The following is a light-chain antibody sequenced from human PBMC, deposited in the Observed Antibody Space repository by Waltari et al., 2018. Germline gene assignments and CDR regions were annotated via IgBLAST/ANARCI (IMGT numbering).Light chain of an antibody. CDR3: SSYMDTTALEL. Sequence: QSALTQPASVSGSPGQSITISCTGTSSDIGSYNYFSWYQHHPGKAPKLILFDVTNRPSGVSNRFSGSKSGNTASLIISGLQGEDEADYYCSSYMDTTALELFGGGTSLTVL. CDR2: DVT. V-gene: IGLV2-14*03. J-gene: IGLJ2*01. CDR1: SSDIGSYNY.